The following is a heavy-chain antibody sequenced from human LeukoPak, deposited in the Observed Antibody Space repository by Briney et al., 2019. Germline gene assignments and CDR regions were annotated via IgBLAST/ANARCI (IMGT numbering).Heavy chain of an antibody. CDR2: INPNSGGT. Sequence: ASVKVSCKASGYTFTGYYMHWVRQAPGQGLEWMGWINPNSGGTNYAQKFQGRVTMTRDTSISTAYMELSRLRSDDTAVYYCARDRQYYDSSGYQGDYWGQGTLVTVSS. J-gene: IGHJ4*02. CDR3: ARDRQYYDSSGYQGDY. V-gene: IGHV1-2*02. CDR1: GYTFTGYY. D-gene: IGHD3-22*01.